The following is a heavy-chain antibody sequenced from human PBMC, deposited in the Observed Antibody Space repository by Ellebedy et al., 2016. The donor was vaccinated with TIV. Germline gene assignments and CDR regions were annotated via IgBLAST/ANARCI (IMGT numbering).Heavy chain of an antibody. J-gene: IGHJ4*02. Sequence: MPSETLSLTCSVSGGSVSSTRYYWASIRQPPGKGLEWIGSVYYSGSPYYNPSFKSRVTLSADTSKNQFSLNLRTVSAADTGVYYCARIDPWHPIDDWGQGILVTVSS. V-gene: IGHV4-39*01. CDR1: GGSVSSTRYY. CDR3: ARIDPWHPIDD. D-gene: IGHD3-9*01. CDR2: VYYSGSP.